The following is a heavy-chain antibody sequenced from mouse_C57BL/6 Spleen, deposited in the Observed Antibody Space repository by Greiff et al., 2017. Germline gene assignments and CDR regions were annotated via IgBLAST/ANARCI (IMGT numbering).Heavy chain of an antibody. CDR1: GFNIKDYY. CDR3: TYYSNYFPYFAMYC. V-gene: IGHV14-1*01. Sequence: VQLQQSGAELVRPGASVKLSCTASGFNIKDYYMHWVKQRPEQGLEWIGRIDPEDGDTEYAPKFQGKATMTVDTSSNTAYLQLSSLTSEYTAVYYCTYYSNYFPYFAMYCWGQGTSVTVSS. CDR2: IDPEDGDT. J-gene: IGHJ4*01. D-gene: IGHD2-5*01.